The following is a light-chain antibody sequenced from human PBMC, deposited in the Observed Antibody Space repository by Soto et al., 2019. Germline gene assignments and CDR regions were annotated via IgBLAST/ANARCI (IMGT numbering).Light chain of an antibody. V-gene: IGKV3-20*01. CDR1: QSVTNSF. Sequence: EIVLAQSPGTLSLSPGERATLSCRASQSVTNSFLAWYQQKPGQAPRLLIYGASRRATGIPDRFTGSGSGTDFTLTISRLEPEDFAVYYCQQYVSSTWAFGQGTKVDIX. CDR3: QQYVSSTWA. CDR2: GAS. J-gene: IGKJ1*01.